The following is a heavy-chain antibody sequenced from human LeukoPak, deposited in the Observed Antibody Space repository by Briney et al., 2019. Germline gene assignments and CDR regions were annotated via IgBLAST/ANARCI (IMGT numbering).Heavy chain of an antibody. Sequence: GASVKVSCKASGYTFTSYGISWVRQAPGQGLEWMGWISAYNGNTNYAQKLQGRVTMTTDTSTSIAYMELRSLRSDDTAVYYCARERYGGSNYYDSSGYYYWGQGTLVTVSS. CDR3: ARERYGGSNYYDSSGYYY. J-gene: IGHJ4*02. D-gene: IGHD3-22*01. CDR2: ISAYNGNT. V-gene: IGHV1-18*01. CDR1: GYTFTSYG.